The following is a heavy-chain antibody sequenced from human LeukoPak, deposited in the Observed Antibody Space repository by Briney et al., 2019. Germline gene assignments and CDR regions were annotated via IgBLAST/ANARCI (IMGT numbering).Heavy chain of an antibody. CDR2: IIPILGIA. J-gene: IGHJ6*02. CDR3: ASNDYGDHRILDYYYYGMDV. CDR1: GGTFSSYA. Sequence: GASVKVSCKASGGTFSSYAISWVRQAPGQGLEWMGRIIPILGIANYAQRFQGRVTITADKSTSTAYMELSSLRSEDTAVYYCASNDYGDHRILDYYYYGMDVWGQGTTVTVSS. V-gene: IGHV1-69*04. D-gene: IGHD4-17*01.